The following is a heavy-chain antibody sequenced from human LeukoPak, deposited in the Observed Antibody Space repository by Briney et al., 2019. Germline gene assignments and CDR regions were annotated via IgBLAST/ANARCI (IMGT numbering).Heavy chain of an antibody. Sequence: GGSLRLSCAASGFTFSSYEVNWVRQAPGKGLEWVSSISGSGTITHYADSVKGRFTISRDNAKNSLYLQMDSLRAEDTAVYYCARSFDVWGQGTMVTVSS. CDR3: ARSFDV. J-gene: IGHJ3*01. CDR1: GFTFSSYE. CDR2: ISGSGTIT. V-gene: IGHV3-48*03.